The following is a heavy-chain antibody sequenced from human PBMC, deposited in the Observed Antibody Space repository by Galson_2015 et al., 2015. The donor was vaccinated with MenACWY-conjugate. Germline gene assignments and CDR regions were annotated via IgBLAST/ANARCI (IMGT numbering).Heavy chain of an antibody. CDR1: GFTVSSNY. J-gene: IGHJ5*02. D-gene: IGHD2-2*01. CDR3: ARTEPDCSSTSCNSGWFDP. Sequence: SLRLSCAASGFTVSSNYMSWVRQAPGKGLEWVSVIYSGGSTYYADSVKGRFTISRHNSKNTLYLQMNSLRAEDTAVYYCARTEPDCSSTSCNSGWFDPWGQGTLVTVSS. CDR2: IYSGGST. V-gene: IGHV3-53*04.